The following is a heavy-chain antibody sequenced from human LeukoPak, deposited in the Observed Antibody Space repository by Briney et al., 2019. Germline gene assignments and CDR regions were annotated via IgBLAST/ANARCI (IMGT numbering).Heavy chain of an antibody. CDR3: ARRGTEATSPYFDY. Sequence: PSETLSLTCAVYGGSFSGYYWSWIRQPPGKGLEWLGEINHSGSTNYNPSLKSRVTISVDTSKNQFSLKLSSVTAADTAVYYCARRGTEATSPYFDYWGQGTLVTVSS. CDR2: INHSGST. D-gene: IGHD5-12*01. CDR1: GGSFSGYY. J-gene: IGHJ4*02. V-gene: IGHV4-34*01.